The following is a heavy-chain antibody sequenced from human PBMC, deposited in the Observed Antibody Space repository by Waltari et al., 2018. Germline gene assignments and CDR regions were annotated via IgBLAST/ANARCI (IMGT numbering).Heavy chain of an antibody. Sequence: QVQLQESGPGLVKPSETLSLTCTVSGGPISSYYWRWTRQPPGKGLEWIGYIYYSGSTNYNPSLKSRVTISVDTSKNQFSLKLSSVTAADTAVYYCARAGIEYSSSWFDYWGQGTLVTVSS. CDR2: IYYSGST. V-gene: IGHV4-59*01. D-gene: IGHD6-6*01. CDR1: GGPISSYY. CDR3: ARAGIEYSSSWFDY. J-gene: IGHJ4*02.